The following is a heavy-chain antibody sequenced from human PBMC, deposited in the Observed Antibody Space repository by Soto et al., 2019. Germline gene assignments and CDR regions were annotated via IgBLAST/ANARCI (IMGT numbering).Heavy chain of an antibody. V-gene: IGHV3-30*18. CDR1: GFTFSSYG. Sequence: GESLKISCAASGFTFSSYGMHWVRQAPGKGLEWVAVISYDGSNKYYADSVKGRFTISRDNSKNTLYLQMNSLRAEDTAVYYCAKALYSSGWYYFDYWGQGTLVTVSS. CDR2: ISYDGSNK. J-gene: IGHJ4*02. CDR3: AKALYSSGWYYFDY. D-gene: IGHD6-19*01.